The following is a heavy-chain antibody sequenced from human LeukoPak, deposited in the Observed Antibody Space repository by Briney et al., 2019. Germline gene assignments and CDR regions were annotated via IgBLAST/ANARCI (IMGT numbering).Heavy chain of an antibody. CDR3: ARDPGYSYALDY. V-gene: IGHV3-48*02. CDR1: GFTFSNYA. D-gene: IGHD5-18*01. Sequence: GGSLRLSCAASGFTFSNYAMSWVRQAPGKGLEWLSYISWGSNVIYYADSVKGRFTTSRDDAKNSLFLQMNSLTDEDTAVYYCARDPGYSYALDYWGRGTLVTVSS. J-gene: IGHJ4*02. CDR2: ISWGSNVI.